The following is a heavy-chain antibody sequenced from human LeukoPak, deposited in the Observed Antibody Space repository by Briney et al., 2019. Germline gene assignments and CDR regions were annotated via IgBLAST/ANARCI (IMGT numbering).Heavy chain of an antibody. CDR2: IYSGGST. D-gene: IGHD3-3*01. Sequence: GGSLRLSCAASGFTVSSNYMSWVRQAPGKGLEWVSVIYSGGSTYYADSVKGRFTISRDNSKNTLYLQMNSLRAEDTAVYYCARGTGVVITRAFDIWGQGTMVTVSS. V-gene: IGHV3-53*01. CDR1: GFTVSSNY. CDR3: ARGTGVVITRAFDI. J-gene: IGHJ3*02.